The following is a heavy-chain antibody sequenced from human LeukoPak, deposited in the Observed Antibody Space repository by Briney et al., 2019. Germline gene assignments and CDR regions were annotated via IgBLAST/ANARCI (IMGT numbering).Heavy chain of an antibody. V-gene: IGHV3-48*03. CDR1: GFTFSSYE. J-gene: IGHJ4*02. Sequence: GGSPRLSCAASGFTFSSYEMNWVRQAPGKGLEWVSYISSSGSTKYYADSVKGRFTISRDNAKNSLYLQMNSLRAEDTAVYYCARVSGYDYIKTRSLDYWGQGTLVTVSS. CDR2: ISSSGSTK. D-gene: IGHD5-12*01. CDR3: ARVSGYDYIKTRSLDY.